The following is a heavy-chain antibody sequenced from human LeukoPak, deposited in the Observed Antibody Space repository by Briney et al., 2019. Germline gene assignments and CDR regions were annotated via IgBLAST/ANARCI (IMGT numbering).Heavy chain of an antibody. CDR2: IYYSGIT. V-gene: IGHV4-39*07. Sequence: PSETLSLTCTASGGSISSSSYYWGWIRQPPGKGLEWIGSIYYSGITDYNPSLKSRVTISIDTSKNQFSLRLSSLTAADTAVYYCVRDRTAANWYFDLWGRGTLVTVSS. CDR1: GGSISSSSYY. J-gene: IGHJ2*01. CDR3: VRDRTAANWYFDL. D-gene: IGHD5-18*01.